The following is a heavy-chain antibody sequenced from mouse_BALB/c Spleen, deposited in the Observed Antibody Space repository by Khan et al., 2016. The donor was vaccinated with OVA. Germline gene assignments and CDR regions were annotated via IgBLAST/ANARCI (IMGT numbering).Heavy chain of an antibody. CDR2: ISSGGDYT. Sequence: EVELVESGGDLVKPRGSLKLSCAASGFTFSSYSMSWVRQTPDKRLEWVATISSGGDYTYYPDSVKGRFTISRDNAKNTLYLQMSSLKSEDTAMYYCASHLTGSLAYWGQGTLVTVSA. CDR3: ASHLTGSLAY. CDR1: GFTFSSYS. J-gene: IGHJ3*01. V-gene: IGHV5-6*01. D-gene: IGHD4-1*01.